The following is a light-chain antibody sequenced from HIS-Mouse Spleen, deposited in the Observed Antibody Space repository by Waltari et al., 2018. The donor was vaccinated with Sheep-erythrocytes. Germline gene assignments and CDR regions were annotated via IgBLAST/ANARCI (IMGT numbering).Light chain of an antibody. Sequence: QSALTQPRSVSGSPGQSVTISCTGTSSDVGGYNYVSWYQQHPGNAPKLMIYDVSKRPAGVPGRSSGSKSDNTASLTISGLQAEEEADYYCCSYAGSYNHVFATGTKVTVL. CDR2: DVS. V-gene: IGLV2-11*01. J-gene: IGLJ1*01. CDR3: CSYAGSYNHV. CDR1: SSDVGGYNY.